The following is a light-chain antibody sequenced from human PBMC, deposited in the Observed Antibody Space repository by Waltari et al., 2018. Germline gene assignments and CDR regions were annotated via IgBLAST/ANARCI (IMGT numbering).Light chain of an antibody. CDR3: NSYMGSSSWM. CDR2: DVR. V-gene: IGLV2-14*01. J-gene: IGLJ3*02. CDR1: SRDVAFYNY. Sequence: QSALTQPTSVSGSPGQSVTISCTGTSRDVAFYNYVSWYQQYPGKVPQLLIYDVRDRPSVVSRRVSGSKSGNTASLTISGLQADDEADYYCNSYMGSSSWMFGGGTKLTVL.